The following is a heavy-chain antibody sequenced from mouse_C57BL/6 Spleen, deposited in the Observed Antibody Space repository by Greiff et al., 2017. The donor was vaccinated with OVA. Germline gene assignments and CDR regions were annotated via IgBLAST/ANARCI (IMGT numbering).Heavy chain of an antibody. V-gene: IGHV1-18*01. D-gene: IGHD1-1*01. CDR1: GYTFTDYN. Sequence: VQLKESGPELVKPGASVKIPCKASGYTFTDYNMDWVKQSHGKSLEWIGDINPNNGGTIYNQKFKGKATLTVDKSSSTAYMELRSLTSEDTAVYYCARSGSYYGSFYFDYWGQGTTLTVSS. CDR2: INPNNGGT. J-gene: IGHJ2*01. CDR3: ARSGSYYGSFYFDY.